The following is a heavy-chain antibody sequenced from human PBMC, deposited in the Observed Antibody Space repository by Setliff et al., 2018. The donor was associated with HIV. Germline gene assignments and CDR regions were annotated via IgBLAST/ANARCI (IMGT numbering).Heavy chain of an antibody. D-gene: IGHD5-18*01. Sequence: SLRLSCAASGFIFSTFPMHWVRQAPGKGLEWVAVMSGDANSQYYADSVRGRFTISRDNSKNTVYLQMNSLRLDDTAKYYCAKDAGSYSYVHEYFQHWGQGTLVTVSS. CDR1: GFIFSTFP. CDR2: MSGDANSQ. CDR3: AKDAGSYSYVHEYFQH. V-gene: IGHV3-30*01. J-gene: IGHJ1*01.